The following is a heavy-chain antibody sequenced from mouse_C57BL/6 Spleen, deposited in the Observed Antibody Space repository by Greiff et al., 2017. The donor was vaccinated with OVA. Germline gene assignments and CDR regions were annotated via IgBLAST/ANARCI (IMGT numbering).Heavy chain of an antibody. CDR1: GFTFSSYG. V-gene: IGHV5-6*01. D-gene: IGHD2-1*01. Sequence: EVKLVESGGDLVKPGGSLKLSCAASGFTFSSYGMSWVRQTPDKRLEWVATISSGGSYTYYPDSVKGRFTISRDNAKNTLYLQMSSLKSEDTAMDYCARGVDGNWFAYWGQGTLVTVSA. J-gene: IGHJ3*01. CDR3: ARGVDGNWFAY. CDR2: ISSGGSYT.